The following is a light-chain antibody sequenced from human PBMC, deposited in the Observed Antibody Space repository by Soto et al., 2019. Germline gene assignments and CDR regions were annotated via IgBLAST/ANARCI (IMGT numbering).Light chain of an antibody. CDR1: SSDVGSYNL. J-gene: IGLJ2*01. V-gene: IGLV2-23*03. Sequence: QSALTQPASVSGSPGQSITISCTGTSSDVGSYNLVSWYQQHPGKVPKLIIYEGSKRPSGVSNRFSGSKSGNTASLTISGLQVEDEADYYCCSYAGSTTFVVFGGGTKVTVL. CDR2: EGS. CDR3: CSYAGSTTFVV.